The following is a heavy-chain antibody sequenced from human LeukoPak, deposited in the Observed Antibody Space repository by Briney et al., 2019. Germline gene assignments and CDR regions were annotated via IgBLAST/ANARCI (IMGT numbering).Heavy chain of an antibody. Sequence: ASVKVSCKASGYTFTGYYMHWVRQAPGQGLEWMGRINPNSGGTNYAQKFQGRVTMTRDTSISTAYMELSRLRSDDTAVYYCARESEVVVANYYYVDVWGKGTTVTVSS. J-gene: IGHJ6*03. CDR1: GYTFTGYY. V-gene: IGHV1-2*06. CDR2: INPNSGGT. CDR3: ARESEVVVANYYYVDV. D-gene: IGHD2-15*01.